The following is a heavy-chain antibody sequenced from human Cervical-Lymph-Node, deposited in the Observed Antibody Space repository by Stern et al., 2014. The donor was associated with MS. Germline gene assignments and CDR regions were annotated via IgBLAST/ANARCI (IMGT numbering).Heavy chain of an antibody. J-gene: IGHJ4*02. CDR2: IWYDGSNK. Sequence: VQLVESGGGVVQPRRSLRLSCAASGFTFSSYGMHWVRQTPGKGLEWVAVIWYDGSNKYYADSVKGRFTISRDNSENTLYLQMNSLRAEDTAVYYCARGDSSSPLEYWGQGTLVTVSS. V-gene: IGHV3-33*01. CDR1: GFTFSSYG. D-gene: IGHD6-6*01. CDR3: ARGDSSSPLEY.